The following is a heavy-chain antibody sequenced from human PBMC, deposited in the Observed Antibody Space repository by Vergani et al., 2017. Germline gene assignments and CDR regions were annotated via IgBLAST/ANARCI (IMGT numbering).Heavy chain of an antibody. CDR2: IYYSGST. V-gene: IGHV4-61*08. Sequence: QVQLQESGPGLVKPSQTLSLTCTVSGGSISSGDYYWSWIRQPPGKGLEWIGYIYYSGSTNYNPSLKSRVTISVDTSKNQFSLKLSSVTAADTAVYYCARDSPPXCSSTSCYTRWFDPWGQGTLVTVSS. J-gene: IGHJ5*02. CDR1: GGSISSGDYY. CDR3: ARDSPPXCSSTSCYTRWFDP. D-gene: IGHD2-2*02.